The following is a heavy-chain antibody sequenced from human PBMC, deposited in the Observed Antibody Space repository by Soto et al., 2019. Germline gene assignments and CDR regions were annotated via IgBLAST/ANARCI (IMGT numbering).Heavy chain of an antibody. CDR2: ISSSSSTI. CDR3: AVKEGTEQLVTIFDY. V-gene: IGHV3-48*01. D-gene: IGHD6-6*01. Sequence: PGGSLRLSCAASGFTFSSYSMNWVSQAPGKGLEWVSYISSSSSTIYYADSVKGRFTISRDNAKNSLYLQMNSLRAEDTAVYYCAVKEGTEQLVTIFDYWGQGTLVTVSS. CDR1: GFTFSSYS. J-gene: IGHJ4*02.